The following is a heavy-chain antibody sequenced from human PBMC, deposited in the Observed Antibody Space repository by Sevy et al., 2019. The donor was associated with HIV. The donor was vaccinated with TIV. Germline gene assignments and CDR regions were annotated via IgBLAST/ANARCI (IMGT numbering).Heavy chain of an antibody. CDR3: AKEHCSSTSGYSYYDFWSGYLYGMDV. J-gene: IGHJ6*02. V-gene: IGHV3-30*02. D-gene: IGHD3-3*01. CDR2: IRYDGSNK. CDR1: GFTFSSYG. Sequence: GGYLRLSCAASGFTFSSYGMHWVHQAPGKGLEWVAFIRYDGSNKYYADAVKGRFTSSRDNSKNTMYLKMNSLRAEDTAVYYCAKEHCSSTSGYSYYDFWSGYLYGMDVWGQGTTVTVSS.